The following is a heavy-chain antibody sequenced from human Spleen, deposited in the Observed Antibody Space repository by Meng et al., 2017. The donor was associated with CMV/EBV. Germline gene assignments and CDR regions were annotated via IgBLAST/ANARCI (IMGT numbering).Heavy chain of an antibody. J-gene: IGHJ4*02. Sequence: GGSLRLSCAASGFTFSSYSMNWVRQAPGKGLEWVSSISSSSSYIYYADSVKGRFTISRDNSKNTLYMQMNSLRAEDTAVYYCVKDRAYSSSWYGGGAYFDYWGQGTLVTVSS. CDR1: GFTFSSYS. D-gene: IGHD6-13*01. CDR3: VKDRAYSSSWYGGGAYFDY. V-gene: IGHV3-21*01. CDR2: ISSSSSYI.